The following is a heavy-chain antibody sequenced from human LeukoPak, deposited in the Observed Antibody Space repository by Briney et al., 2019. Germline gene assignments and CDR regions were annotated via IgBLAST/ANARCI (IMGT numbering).Heavy chain of an antibody. J-gene: IGHJ4*02. CDR1: GYTFSGYY. D-gene: IGHD2-2*01. CDR3: AREVGSSTSCRFDY. CDR2: INPNSGGT. V-gene: IGHV1-2*02. Sequence: ASVKVSCKASGYTFSGYYMHWVRQAPGQGLEWMGWINPNSGGTNYAQKFQGRVTMTRDTSISTAYMELSRLRSDDTAVYYCAREVGSSTSCRFDYWGQGTLVTVSS.